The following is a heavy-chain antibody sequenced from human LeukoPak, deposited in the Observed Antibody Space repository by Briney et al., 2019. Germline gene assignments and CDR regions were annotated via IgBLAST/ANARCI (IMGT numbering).Heavy chain of an antibody. V-gene: IGHV3-30-3*01. J-gene: IGHJ5*02. CDR3: ARVLVGGTNWFDP. CDR1: GFTFSNFG. D-gene: IGHD1-26*01. CDR2: VSDDGRRK. Sequence: GGSLGLSCAASGFTFSNFGLHWVRQAPGKGLDWVAYVSDDGRRKYYADSVKGRFTISRDSSKNTLDLQMNSLRAEDTSVYYCARVLVGGTNWFDPWGQGTLVTVSS.